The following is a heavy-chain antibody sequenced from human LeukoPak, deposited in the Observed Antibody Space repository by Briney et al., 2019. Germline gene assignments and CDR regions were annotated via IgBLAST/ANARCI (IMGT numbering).Heavy chain of an antibody. D-gene: IGHD2-15*01. Sequence: SETLSLTCTVSGGSISSSSYYWGWIRQPPGKGLEWIGSIYYSGSTYYNPSLKSRVTISVDTSKNQFSLKLSSATAADTAVYYCARHVRYCSGGSCYRYFDYWGQGTLVTVSS. CDR3: ARHVRYCSGGSCYRYFDY. CDR1: GGSISSSSYY. J-gene: IGHJ4*02. CDR2: IYYSGST. V-gene: IGHV4-39*01.